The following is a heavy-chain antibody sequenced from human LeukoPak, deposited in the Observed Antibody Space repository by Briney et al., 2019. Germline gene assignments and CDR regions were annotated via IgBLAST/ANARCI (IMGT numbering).Heavy chain of an antibody. CDR1: GGSFSGYY. V-gene: IGHV4-34*01. CDR3: ARWVLTGYYVDY. Sequence: SETLSLTCAVYGGSFSGYYWSWIRQPPGKGLEWIGEINHSGSTNYNPSLKSRVTISVDTSKNQFSLELSSVTAADTAVYYCARWVLTGYYVDYWGQGTLVTVSS. J-gene: IGHJ4*02. CDR2: INHSGST. D-gene: IGHD3-9*01.